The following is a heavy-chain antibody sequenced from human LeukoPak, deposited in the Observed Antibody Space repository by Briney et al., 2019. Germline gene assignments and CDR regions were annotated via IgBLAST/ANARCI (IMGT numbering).Heavy chain of an antibody. Sequence: GRSLRLSCAASGFKFDAYAIHWVRQPPGKGLEWVSIISWNGGFMDYADSVKGRFTISRDNVQNSVYLDMNSLRPEDTAFYFCAKVRGTYSSGFYFDSWGQRTLVTVSS. J-gene: IGHJ4*02. D-gene: IGHD6-19*01. CDR1: GFKFDAYA. CDR3: AKVRGTYSSGFYFDS. CDR2: ISWNGGFM. V-gene: IGHV3-9*01.